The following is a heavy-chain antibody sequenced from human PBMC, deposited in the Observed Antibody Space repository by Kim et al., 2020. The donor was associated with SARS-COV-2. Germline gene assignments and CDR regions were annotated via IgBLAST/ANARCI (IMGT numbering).Heavy chain of an antibody. CDR2: ISGSGGST. CDR1: GFTFSSYA. Sequence: GGSLRLSCAGSGFTFSSYAMSWVRQAPGKGLEWVSAISGSGGSTYYADSVKGRFTISRDNSKNTLYLQMNSLRAEDSAVYYCAKASITMIVVAPDYWGQGTLVTVSS. CDR3: AKASITMIVVAPDY. V-gene: IGHV3-23*01. J-gene: IGHJ4*02. D-gene: IGHD3-22*01.